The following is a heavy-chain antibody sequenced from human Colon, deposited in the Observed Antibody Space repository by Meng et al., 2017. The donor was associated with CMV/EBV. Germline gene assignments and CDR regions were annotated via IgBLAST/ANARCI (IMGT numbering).Heavy chain of an antibody. J-gene: IGHJ4*02. CDR1: GYNISNYG. D-gene: IGHD1-7*01. CDR3: VRGAWNSRGCFDH. V-gene: IGHV1-18*01. CDR2: FSTYTGNT. Sequence: ASVKVSCKASGYNISNYGISWVRQAPGQGLEWMGCFSTYTGNTIYAQKLQGRVTMTTDTATNTAYMELRSLRSDDTAVYYCVRGAWNSRGCFDHWGQGALVTVSS.